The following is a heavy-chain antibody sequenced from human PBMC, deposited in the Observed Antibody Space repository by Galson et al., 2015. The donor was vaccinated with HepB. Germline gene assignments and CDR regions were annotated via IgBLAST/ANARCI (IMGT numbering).Heavy chain of an antibody. V-gene: IGHV3-23*01. Sequence: SLRLSCAASGFTFSSYAMSWVRQAPGKGLEWVSAISGSGGSTYYADSVKGRFTISRDNSKNTLYLQMNSLRAEDTAVYYCAKDKWSVVVPAAGAFDIWGQGTMVTVSS. CDR2: ISGSGGST. CDR3: AKDKWSVVVPAAGAFDI. CDR1: GFTFSSYA. D-gene: IGHD2-2*01. J-gene: IGHJ3*02.